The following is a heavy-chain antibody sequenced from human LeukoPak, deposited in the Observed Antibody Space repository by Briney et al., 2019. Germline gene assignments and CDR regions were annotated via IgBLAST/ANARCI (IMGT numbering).Heavy chain of an antibody. CDR3: AGLPAHRPLDY. V-gene: IGHV4-61*08. Sequence: PSETLSLTCTVSGGSASSGDNYWNWIRQSPGEGLEWIGYIHNSGRTTYNPSLKSRSTILLDTSKNQFSLNLRSVIAADTAVYYCAGLPAHRPLDYWGQGILVTVSS. CDR2: IHNSGRT. J-gene: IGHJ4*02. CDR1: GGSASSGDNY. D-gene: IGHD2-21*02.